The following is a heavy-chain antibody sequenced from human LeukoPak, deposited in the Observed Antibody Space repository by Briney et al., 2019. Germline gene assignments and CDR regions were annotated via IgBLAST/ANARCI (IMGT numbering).Heavy chain of an antibody. CDR1: GYTFTNFG. J-gene: IGHJ4*02. CDR2: ITPYNGEA. V-gene: IGHV1-18*01. CDR3: ARWGGSSPFDY. Sequence: GASVKVSCKASGYTFTNFGITWVRQAPGQGLEWMGWITPYNGEAKYTLTLQDRVTMTTDTSATTVYMELRSLRSDDTAIYYCARWGGSSPFDYWGQGTLVTVSS. D-gene: IGHD3-16*01.